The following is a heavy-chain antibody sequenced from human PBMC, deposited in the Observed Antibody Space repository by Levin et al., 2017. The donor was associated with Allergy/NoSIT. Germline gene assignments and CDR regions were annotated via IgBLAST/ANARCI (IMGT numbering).Heavy chain of an antibody. J-gene: IGHJ3*02. CDR2: IYYSGST. Sequence: SETLSLTCTVSGGSISSGDYYWSWIRQPPGKGLEWIGYIYYSGSTYYNPSLKSRVTISVDTSKNQFSLKLSSVTAADTAVYYCARGDIVVVPAAAEVLDAFDIWGQGTMVTVSS. CDR1: GGSISSGDYY. CDR3: ARGDIVVVPAAAEVLDAFDI. D-gene: IGHD2-2*01. V-gene: IGHV4-30-4*01.